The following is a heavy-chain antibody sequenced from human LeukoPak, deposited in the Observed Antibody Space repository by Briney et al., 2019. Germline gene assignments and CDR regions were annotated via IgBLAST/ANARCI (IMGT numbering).Heavy chain of an antibody. Sequence: SVKVSCKASGGTFSSYAISWVRQTPGQGLEWMGGIIPIFGTANYAQKFQGRVTITADESTSTAYMELSSLRSEDTAVYYCASNEYYYDSSGPYWGQGTLVTVSS. CDR1: GGTFSSYA. CDR3: ASNEYYYDSSGPY. V-gene: IGHV1-69*13. CDR2: IIPIFGTA. J-gene: IGHJ4*02. D-gene: IGHD3-22*01.